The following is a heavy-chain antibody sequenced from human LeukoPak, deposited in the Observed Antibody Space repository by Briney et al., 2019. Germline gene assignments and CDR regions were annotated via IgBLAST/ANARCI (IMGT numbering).Heavy chain of an antibody. CDR1: GFTFSSYA. CDR2: ISDSGGST. D-gene: IGHD2-2*01. J-gene: IGHJ4*02. Sequence: GGSLRLSCAASGFTFSSYAMSWVRQAPGKGLEWVSGISDSGGSTYYADSVKGRFTISRDNSKNTLYLQMNSLRAEDTAVHYCARDPVSTSGEGYFDYWGQGTLVTVSS. V-gene: IGHV3-23*01. CDR3: ARDPVSTSGEGYFDY.